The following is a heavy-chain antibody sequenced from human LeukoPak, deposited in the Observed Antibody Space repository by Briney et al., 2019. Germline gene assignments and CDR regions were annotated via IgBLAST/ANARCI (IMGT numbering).Heavy chain of an antibody. CDR3: ASGPPGDAPGGYYYGMDV. V-gene: IGHV1-8*01. Sequence: ASVKVSCKASGYTFTSYDINWVRQATGQGLEWMGWMNPNSGNTGYAQKFQGRVTMTRNTSISTAYMELSSLRSEDTAVYYCASGPPGDAPGGYYYGMDVWGQGTTVTVSS. CDR2: MNPNSGNT. J-gene: IGHJ6*02. CDR1: GYTFTSYD. D-gene: IGHD3-16*01.